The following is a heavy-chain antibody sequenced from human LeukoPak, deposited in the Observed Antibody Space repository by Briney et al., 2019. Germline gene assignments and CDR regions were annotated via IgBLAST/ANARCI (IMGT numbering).Heavy chain of an antibody. CDR3: ARLSKDRSGPAKYWYFDL. J-gene: IGHJ2*01. CDR2: IYYSGST. V-gene: IGHV4-59*08. Sequence: PSETLSLTCTVSGGSISSYYWSWIRQPPGKGLEWIGYIYYSGSTNYNPSFKSRVTISVDTSKNQFSLKLSSVTAADTAVYYCARLSKDRSGPAKYWYFDLWGRGTLVTVSS. CDR1: GGSISSYY. D-gene: IGHD6-19*01.